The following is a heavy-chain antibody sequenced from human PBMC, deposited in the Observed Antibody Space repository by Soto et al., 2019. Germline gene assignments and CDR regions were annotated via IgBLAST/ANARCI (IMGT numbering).Heavy chain of an antibody. J-gene: IGHJ4*02. CDR3: TREGFCSTCCYSQLDY. V-gene: IGHV3-11*06. CDR2: ISSSSSNT. D-gene: IGHD2-2*02. Sequence: GGSLRLSCAASGFTFSDYYMHWIRQAPGKGLEWVSYISSSSSNTNYADSVKGRFTISRDNAKNSLYLQMNSLRAEDTAVYYCTREGFCSTCCYSQLDYWGQGTLVTVSS. CDR1: GFTFSDYY.